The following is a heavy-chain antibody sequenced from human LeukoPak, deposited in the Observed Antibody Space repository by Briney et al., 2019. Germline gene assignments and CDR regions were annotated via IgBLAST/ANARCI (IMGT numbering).Heavy chain of an antibody. CDR2: ISASGGST. V-gene: IGHV3-23*01. Sequence: GGSLRLSCAASGFTFSTYATSWVRQAPGKGLEWVSSISASGGSTYYADSVKGRFTISRDNSKNTLYLQMNSLRAEDTAVYYCAIPVLRYFDWLFPPFDYWGQGTLVTVSS. CDR1: GFTFSTYA. D-gene: IGHD3-9*01. CDR3: AIPVLRYFDWLFPPFDY. J-gene: IGHJ4*02.